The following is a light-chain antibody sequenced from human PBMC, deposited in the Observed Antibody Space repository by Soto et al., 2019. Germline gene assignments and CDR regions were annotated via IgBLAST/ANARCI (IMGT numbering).Light chain of an antibody. Sequence: DVVMTQSPDSLAVSLGERATINCKSSQSVLYSSNNKNYLAWYQQKSGQPPKLLIYWASTRESGVPDRFSGSGSGTDFTLTISSLQAEDVVVYYCQQYYDTPWTFGRGTKVEVK. V-gene: IGKV4-1*01. J-gene: IGKJ1*01. CDR3: QQYYDTPWT. CDR1: QSVLYSSNNKNY. CDR2: WAS.